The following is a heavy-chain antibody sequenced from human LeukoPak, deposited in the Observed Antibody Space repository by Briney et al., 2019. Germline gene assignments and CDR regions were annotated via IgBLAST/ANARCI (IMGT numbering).Heavy chain of an antibody. J-gene: IGHJ3*02. D-gene: IGHD6-13*01. V-gene: IGHV4-59*01. CDR1: GGSISSYY. Sequence: NSSETLSLTCTVSGGSISSYYWSWIRQPPGKGLEWIGYIYYSGSTNYNPSLKSRVTISVDTSKNQFSLKLSSVTAADTAVYYCARSPTLSKEPIAAAGKLDAFDIWGQGTMVTVSS. CDR2: IYYSGST. CDR3: ARSPTLSKEPIAAAGKLDAFDI.